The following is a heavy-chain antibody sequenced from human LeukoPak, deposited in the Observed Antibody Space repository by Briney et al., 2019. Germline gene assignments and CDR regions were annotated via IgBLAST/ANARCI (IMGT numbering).Heavy chain of an antibody. CDR3: ARGLLWYSLDP. J-gene: IGHJ5*02. Sequence: SSETLSLTCAVSSGSIFSSNWWSWVRQPPGKGLEWIGQIFHSGSTSYGPSLKSRVTISVDKSKNQFFLKLTSVTAADTAVYYCARGLLWYSLDPWGQGTLVTVSS. CDR2: IFHSGST. D-gene: IGHD6-13*01. CDR1: SGSIFSSNW. V-gene: IGHV4-4*02.